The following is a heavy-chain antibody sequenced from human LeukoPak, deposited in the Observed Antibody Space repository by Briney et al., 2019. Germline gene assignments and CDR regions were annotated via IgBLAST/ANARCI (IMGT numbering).Heavy chain of an antibody. D-gene: IGHD3-9*01. Sequence: GGSLRLSCAASGFTFSSYGMHWVRQAPGKGLEWVAVIWYDGSNKYYADSVKGRFTISRDNSKNTLYLQMNSLRAEDTAVYYCASNPVRASGSYPIRYFDWYYYYYGMDVWGQGTTVTVSS. V-gene: IGHV3-33*01. J-gene: IGHJ6*02. CDR2: IWYDGSNK. CDR3: ASNPVRASGSYPIRYFDWYYYYYGMDV. CDR1: GFTFSSYG.